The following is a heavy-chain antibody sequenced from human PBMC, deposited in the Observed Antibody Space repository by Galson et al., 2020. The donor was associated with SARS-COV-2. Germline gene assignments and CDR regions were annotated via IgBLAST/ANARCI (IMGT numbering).Heavy chain of an antibody. V-gene: IGHV3-30*02. CDR2: IRRDGSSK. J-gene: IGHJ6*02. Sequence: GGSLRLSCAASGFTFTNYGMHWVRQAPGKGLEWVSFIRRDGSSKYYTDSVEGRFTISRDNSKNTLYLEMNSLRAEDTAVYYCARPGGIPATVYYYYPMDVWGQGTTVTVSS. CDR3: ARPGGIPATVYYYYPMDV. CDR1: GFTFTNYG. D-gene: IGHD3-16*01.